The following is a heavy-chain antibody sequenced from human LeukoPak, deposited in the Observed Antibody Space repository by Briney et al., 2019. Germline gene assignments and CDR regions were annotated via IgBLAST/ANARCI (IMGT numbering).Heavy chain of an antibody. V-gene: IGHV3-23*01. J-gene: IGHJ2*01. Sequence: GGSLRLSCAASGFTFSSYAMSWVRQAPGKGLEWVSAISGSGGSTYYADSVKGRFTISRDNSKNTLYLQMNSLRAEDTAVYYCAARLLWFGELSYFDLWGRGTLVTVSS. CDR1: GFTFSSYA. CDR3: AARLLWFGELSYFDL. CDR2: ISGSGGST. D-gene: IGHD3-10*01.